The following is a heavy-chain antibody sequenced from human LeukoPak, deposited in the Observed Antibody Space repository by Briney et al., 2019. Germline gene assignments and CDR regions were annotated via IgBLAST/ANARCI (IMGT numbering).Heavy chain of an antibody. J-gene: IGHJ5*02. CDR2: IYYSGTT. Sequence: SETLSLTCTVSGGSIGNYYWSWIRQPPGKGLEWIGYIYYSGTTNFNPSLRSRVTISVDTSKNQFSLKMSSVTAADTAVYYCARSRYYYDSSGYYMEATHNWFDPWGQGTLVTVSS. D-gene: IGHD3-22*01. CDR1: GGSIGNYY. CDR3: ARSRYYYDSSGYYMEATHNWFDP. V-gene: IGHV4-59*01.